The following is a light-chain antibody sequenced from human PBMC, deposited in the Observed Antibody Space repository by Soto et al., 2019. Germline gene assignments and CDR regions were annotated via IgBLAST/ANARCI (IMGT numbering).Light chain of an antibody. CDR1: QSVGTY. V-gene: IGKV3-11*01. J-gene: IGKJ1*01. CDR2: DAS. Sequence: EIVLTQSPAILSLSPGERATLSCRASQSVGTYLDWYQQKLGQAPRLLIYDASNMATGIPARFSGSGSGTDFTLTISSLEPEDFATYYCQHYNSYSEAFGQGTKVELK. CDR3: QHYNSYSEA.